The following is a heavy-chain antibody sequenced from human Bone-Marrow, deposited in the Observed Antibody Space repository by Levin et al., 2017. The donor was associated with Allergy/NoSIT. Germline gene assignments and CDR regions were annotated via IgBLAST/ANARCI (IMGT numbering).Heavy chain of an antibody. CDR1: GFTFSVYA. CDR2: ISNGGGNT. V-gene: IGHV3-23*01. D-gene: IGHD2-15*01. J-gene: IGHJ4*02. Sequence: GGSLRLSCAASGFTFSVYAMSWARQAPGKGLEWVSTISNGGGNTYYADSVKGRFTISRDNSKNTLYLQMNSLRAEDTAVYYCATYRGSCSAVSCWQFDYWGQGTLVTVSS. CDR3: ATYRGSCSAVSCWQFDY.